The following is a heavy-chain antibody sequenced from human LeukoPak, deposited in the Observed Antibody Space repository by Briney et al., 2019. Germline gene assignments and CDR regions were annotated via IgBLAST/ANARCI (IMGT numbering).Heavy chain of an antibody. CDR1: GFTFGTYG. CDR2: ITGSSTWT. J-gene: IGHJ2*01. V-gene: IGHV3-23*01. D-gene: IGHD7-27*01. Sequence: PGGSLRLSCEASGFTFGTYGMTWVRQAPGKGLEWVSGITGSSTWTYYADSVRGRFTISRDNSKNTLHLQMNNLTADDTAICYCARELVSLGTGYFDLWGRGTLVTVSS. CDR3: ARELVSLGTGYFDL.